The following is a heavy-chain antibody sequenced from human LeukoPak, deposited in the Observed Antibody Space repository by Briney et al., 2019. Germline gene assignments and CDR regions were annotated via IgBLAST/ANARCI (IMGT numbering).Heavy chain of an antibody. CDR2: INQDGSDK. Sequence: GGTLRLSGAASGFSLSNYWMSWVRQAPGKGLEWVANINQDGSDKYYVDSVMGRFTISKDNAKNSVYLQMNSLRPEDTAIYYCAWYGVTHGLDVWGQGTTVTVSS. J-gene: IGHJ6*02. V-gene: IGHV3-7*01. CDR3: AWYGVTHGLDV. CDR1: GFSLSNYW. D-gene: IGHD3-10*01.